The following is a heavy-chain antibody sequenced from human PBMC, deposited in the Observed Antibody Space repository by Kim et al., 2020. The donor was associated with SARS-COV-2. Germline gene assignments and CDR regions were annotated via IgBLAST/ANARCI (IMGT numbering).Heavy chain of an antibody. J-gene: IGHJ4*02. D-gene: IGHD6-13*01. CDR3: ARVPVGSSSWYYLDY. CDR1: GFTFSDYY. Sequence: GGSLRLSCAASGFTFSDYYMSWIRQAPGKGLEWVSYISSSGTYTKYADSLKGRFTISRDNAKNSLFLQMSSLRADDAAMYYCARVPVGSSSWYYLDYWGQGTLVTVSS. CDR2: ISSSGTYT. V-gene: IGHV3-11*05.